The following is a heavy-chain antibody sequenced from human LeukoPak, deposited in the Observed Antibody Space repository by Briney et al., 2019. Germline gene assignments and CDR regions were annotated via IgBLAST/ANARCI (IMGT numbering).Heavy chain of an antibody. CDR2: ISSSGSTI. V-gene: IGHV3-11*04. CDR1: GFTFSNAW. Sequence: GGSLRLSCAASGFTFSNAWMSWVRQAPGKGLEWVSYISSSGSTIYYADSVKGRFTISRDNAKSSLYLQMNSLRAEDTAVYYCARESGFRGDAFDIWGQGTMVTVSS. CDR3: ARESGFRGDAFDI. D-gene: IGHD3-10*01. J-gene: IGHJ3*02.